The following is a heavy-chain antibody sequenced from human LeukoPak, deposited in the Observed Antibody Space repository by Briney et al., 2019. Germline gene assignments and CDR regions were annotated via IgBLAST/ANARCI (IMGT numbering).Heavy chain of an antibody. CDR3: AKDYAGATQDDY. CDR1: GFTFSKFW. CDR2: ISYDGSNK. J-gene: IGHJ4*02. D-gene: IGHD1-26*01. V-gene: IGHV3-30*18. Sequence: GGSLRLSCAASGFTFSKFWMHWVRQAPGKGLEWVAVISYDGSNKYYADSVKGRFTISRDNSKNTLYLQMNSLRAEDTAVYYCAKDYAGATQDDYWGQGTLVTVSS.